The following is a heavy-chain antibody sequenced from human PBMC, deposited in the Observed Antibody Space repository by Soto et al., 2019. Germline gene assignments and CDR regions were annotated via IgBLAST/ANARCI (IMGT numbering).Heavy chain of an antibody. CDR1: GGTFSSYA. Sequence: SVKVSCKASGGTFSSYAISWVRQAPGQGLEWMGGIIPIFGTANYAQKFQGRVTITADESTSTAYMELSSLRSEDTAVYYCARDRKGGYSSGWYNVYNSASLAFDYWGQGTLVTVSS. CDR2: IIPIFGTA. D-gene: IGHD6-19*01. J-gene: IGHJ4*02. CDR3: ARDRKGGYSSGWYNVYNSASLAFDY. V-gene: IGHV1-69*13.